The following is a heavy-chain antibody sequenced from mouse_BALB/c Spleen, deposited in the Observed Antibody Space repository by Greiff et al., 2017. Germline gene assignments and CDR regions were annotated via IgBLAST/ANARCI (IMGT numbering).Heavy chain of an antibody. V-gene: IGHV1S56*01. CDR3: ARYDYAMDY. CDR1: GYTFTSYY. D-gene: IGHD2-14*01. Sequence: QVQLQQSGPELVKPGASVRISCKASGYTFTSYYIHWVKQRPGQGLEWIGWIYPGNVNTKYNEKFKGKATLTADKSSSTAYMQLSSLTSEDSAVYFCARYDYAMDYWGQGTSVTVSS. J-gene: IGHJ4*01. CDR2: IYPGNVNT.